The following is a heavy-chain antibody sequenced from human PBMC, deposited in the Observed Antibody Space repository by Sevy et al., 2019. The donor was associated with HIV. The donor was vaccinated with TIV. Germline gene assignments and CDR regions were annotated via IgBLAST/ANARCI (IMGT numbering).Heavy chain of an antibody. Sequence: GGSLRLSCAASGFTFSRDWMTWVRQAPGKGLEWVAKIKADGSETYSVDSVKGRFSISRDNAKSALYLQMNSLRAEDTAVYYCARGANNLYNWGQGTLVTISS. J-gene: IGHJ4*02. CDR2: IKADGSET. V-gene: IGHV3-7*01. CDR1: GFTFSRDW. CDR3: ARGANNLYN. D-gene: IGHD3-10*01.